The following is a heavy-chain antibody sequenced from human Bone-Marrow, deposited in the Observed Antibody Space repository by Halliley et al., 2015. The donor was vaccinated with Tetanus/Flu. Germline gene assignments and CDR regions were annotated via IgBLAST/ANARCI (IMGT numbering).Heavy chain of an antibody. V-gene: IGHV3-48*03. J-gene: IGHJ2*01. CDR1: GFAFSSYD. CDR3: ARGGGGVGYPYGRGWYFDL. CDR2: ISTGGGTI. D-gene: IGHD5-18*01. Sequence: SLRLSCAASGFAFSSYDMNWVRQAPGKGLEWVSYISTGGGTIYYADSVRGRFTISRDNAKNSLYLQMNSLRAEDTAVYYCARGGGGVGYPYGRGWYFDLWGRGTLVTVSS.